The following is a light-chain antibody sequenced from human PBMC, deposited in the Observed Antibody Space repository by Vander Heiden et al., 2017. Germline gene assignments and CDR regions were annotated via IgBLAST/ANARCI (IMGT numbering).Light chain of an antibody. CDR3: QQRSNWPPLT. CDR1: QSVSSY. J-gene: IGKJ4*01. Sequence: IVLTQSPATLSLSPGERATLSCRASQSVSSYLAWYQQQPGQAPRLLIYDASNRATGIPARFSGSGSGTDFTLTISSLEPEDFGVYYCQQRSNWPPLTFGGGTKVEIK. V-gene: IGKV3-11*01. CDR2: DAS.